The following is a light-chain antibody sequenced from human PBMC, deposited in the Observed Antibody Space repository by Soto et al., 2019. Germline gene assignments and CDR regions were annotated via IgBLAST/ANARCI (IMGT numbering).Light chain of an antibody. V-gene: IGKV4-1*01. J-gene: IGKJ1*01. CDR3: QQYYKTPRR. CDR2: WAS. Sequence: DIVMTQSPETLAVSLGERATINCKSSQSVLYSSDNKNYLAWYQQKAGQPPKLLIHWASTRESGVPDRFSGSGSGRDLALAIRSLQAEDVGVYYCQQYYKTPRRLGQGTQVDIK. CDR1: QSVLYSSDNKNY.